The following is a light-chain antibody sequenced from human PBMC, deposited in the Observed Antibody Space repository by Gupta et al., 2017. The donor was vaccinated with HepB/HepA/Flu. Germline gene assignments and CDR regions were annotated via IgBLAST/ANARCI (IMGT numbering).Light chain of an antibody. CDR2: DVT. CDR1: SSDVGGRNS. Sequence: QSVLTQPASVSGSPGPSIAISSTGTSSDVGGRNSVSWYQQHPDKAPKLILYDVTSRASGVSNRFSGSKSDNTASLTISGRQAEDEADYYCSSYTSSSPWVFGGGTKVTVL. J-gene: IGLJ3*02. V-gene: IGLV2-14*03. CDR3: SSYTSSSPWV.